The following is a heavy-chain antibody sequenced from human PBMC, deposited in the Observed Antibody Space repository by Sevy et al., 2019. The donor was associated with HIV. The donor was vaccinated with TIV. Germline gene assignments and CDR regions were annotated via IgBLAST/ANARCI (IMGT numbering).Heavy chain of an antibody. V-gene: IGHV3-30*18. D-gene: IGHD6-19*01. J-gene: IGHJ3*02. CDR2: ISYDGSNK. CDR3: AKSEREQWLSDALDI. Sequence: GGSLRLSCAASGFTFSSYGMHWVRQAPGKGLEWVAVISYDGSNKYYADSVKGRFTISRDNSKNTLYLQMNSLRAEDTTVYYCAKSEREQWLSDALDIWGQGTMVTVSS. CDR1: GFTFSSYG.